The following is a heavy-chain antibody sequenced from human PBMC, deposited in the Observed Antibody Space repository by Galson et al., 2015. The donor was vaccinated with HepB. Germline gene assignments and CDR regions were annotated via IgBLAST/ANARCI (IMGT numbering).Heavy chain of an antibody. J-gene: IGHJ6*03. Sequence: SVKVSCKASGYTFTDYVVNWVRQAPGQGLEWMGWMNTNTGKPTYAPGFAGRFVFSLDTSVTTAYLQISSLETDDTAVYYCARAPLRFLDWLPYYDYYDMDVWGEGTTGTVAS. CDR3: ARAPLRFLDWLPYYDYYDMDV. D-gene: IGHD3-3*01. CDR1: GYTFTDYV. CDR2: MNTNTGKP. V-gene: IGHV7-4-1*02.